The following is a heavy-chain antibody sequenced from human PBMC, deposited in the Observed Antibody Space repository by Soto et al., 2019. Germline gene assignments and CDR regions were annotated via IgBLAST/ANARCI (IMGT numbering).Heavy chain of an antibody. CDR1: GYTFTNYA. CDR3: ARGLAPYYFVY. D-gene: IGHD6-19*01. V-gene: IGHV1-3*01. J-gene: IGHJ4*02. Sequence: GASVKVSCKASGYTFTNYAMHWVRQAPGQRLEWMGWVNAGNGNTKYSLKFQGRVTITRDTSASTAYMELSSLRSEDTAVYYCARGLAPYYFVYWGQGTLVTVSS. CDR2: VNAGNGNT.